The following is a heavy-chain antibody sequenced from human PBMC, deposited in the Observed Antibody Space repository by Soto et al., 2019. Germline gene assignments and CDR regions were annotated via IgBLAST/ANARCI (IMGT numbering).Heavy chain of an antibody. CDR1: GFTFSSYA. CDR2: ISGSGGST. Sequence: GSLRLSCAASGFTFSSYAMSWVRQAPGKGLEWVSAISGSGGSTYYADSVKGRFTISRDNSKNTLYLQMNSLRAEDTAVYYCANLIKRVVVAAKTAPFDYWGQGTLVTVSS. J-gene: IGHJ4*02. D-gene: IGHD2-15*01. CDR3: ANLIKRVVVAAKTAPFDY. V-gene: IGHV3-23*01.